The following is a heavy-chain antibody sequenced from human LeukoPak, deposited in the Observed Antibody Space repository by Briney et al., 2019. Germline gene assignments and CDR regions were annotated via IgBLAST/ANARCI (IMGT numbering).Heavy chain of an antibody. CDR2: TYYRSKWYS. V-gene: IGHV6-1*01. Sequence: SQTLSLARAISGDSVSSHSAAWNWIRQSPSRGLEWLGRTYYRSKWYSDYAVSVKSRITINPDTSKNQFSLQLNSVTPEDTAVYYCARDSDYYASGTYYRVGFDPWGQGTLVTVSS. J-gene: IGHJ5*02. CDR1: GDSVSSHSAA. D-gene: IGHD3-10*01. CDR3: ARDSDYYASGTYYRVGFDP.